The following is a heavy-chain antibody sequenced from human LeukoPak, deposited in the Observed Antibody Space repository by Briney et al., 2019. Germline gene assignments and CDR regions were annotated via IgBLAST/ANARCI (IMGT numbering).Heavy chain of an antibody. J-gene: IGHJ2*01. CDR1: GFTFSSYG. Sequence: GGSLRLSCVASGFTFSSYGMHWVRQAPGKGLEWVAVIWYDGSNKYYADSVKGHFTMSRDNSKNTVYLQMNSLRAEDTTVYHCAKGHYYYDTSGSRNDYWYFDLWGRGTLVTVSS. D-gene: IGHD3-22*01. V-gene: IGHV3-33*06. CDR3: AKGHYYYDTSGSRNDYWYFDL. CDR2: IWYDGSNK.